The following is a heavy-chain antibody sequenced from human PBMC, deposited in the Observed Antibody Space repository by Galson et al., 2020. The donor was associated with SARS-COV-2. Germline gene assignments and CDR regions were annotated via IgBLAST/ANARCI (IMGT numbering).Heavy chain of an antibody. CDR3: ARDGLWLAYRYYYYCMDD. J-gene: IGHJ6*04. D-gene: IGHD6-19*01. CDR1: GFTFSSYW. CDR2: INQDGSEK. Sequence: GGSLRLSCAASGFTFSSYWMTWVRQAPGKGLEWVANINQDGSEKYYVDSVKGRFTISRDNAKNSLYLQMNSLRAEDTAVYYCARDGLWLAYRYYYYCMDDWGKGSTVTVSS. V-gene: IGHV3-7*01.